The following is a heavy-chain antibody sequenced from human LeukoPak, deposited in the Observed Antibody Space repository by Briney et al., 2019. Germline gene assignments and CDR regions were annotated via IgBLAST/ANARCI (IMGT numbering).Heavy chain of an antibody. V-gene: IGHV4-30-4*01. CDR3: ARVREGPPRGYYYYGMDV. CDR1: GGSISSGDYY. J-gene: IGHJ6*02. D-gene: IGHD5-24*01. CDR2: IYYSGST. Sequence: SQTLSLTCTVSGGSISSGDYYWSWIRQPPGKGLEWIRYIYYSGSTYYNPSLKSRVTISVDTSKNQFSLKLSSVTAADTAVYYCARVREGPPRGYYYYGMDVWGQGTTVTVSS.